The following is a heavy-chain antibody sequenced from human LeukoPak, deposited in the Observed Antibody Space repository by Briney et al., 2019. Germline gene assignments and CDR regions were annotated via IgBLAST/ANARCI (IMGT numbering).Heavy chain of an antibody. Sequence: ASVKVSCKASGYTFTSYAMNWVRQAPGQGLEWMGWINTNTGNPTYAQGFTGRFVFSLDTSVSTAYLQISSLKAEDTAVYYCARSEAAATPLVGYWFDPWGQGTLVTVSS. CDR2: INTNTGNP. CDR1: GYTFTSYA. J-gene: IGHJ5*02. D-gene: IGHD6-13*01. V-gene: IGHV7-4-1*02. CDR3: ARSEAAATPLVGYWFDP.